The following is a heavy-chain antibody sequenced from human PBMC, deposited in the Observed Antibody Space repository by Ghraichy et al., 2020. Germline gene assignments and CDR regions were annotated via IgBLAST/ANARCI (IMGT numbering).Heavy chain of an antibody. V-gene: IGHV1-18*04. CDR3: ARDPRFLEWHTDPYYYYGMDV. D-gene: IGHD3-3*01. CDR2: ISAYNGNT. CDR1: GYTFTSYG. J-gene: IGHJ6*02. Sequence: ASVKVSCKASGYTFTSYGISWVRQAPGQGLEWMGWISAYNGNTNYAQKLQGRVTMTTDTSTSTAYMELRSLRSDDTAVYYCARDPRFLEWHTDPYYYYGMDVWGQGTTVTVSS.